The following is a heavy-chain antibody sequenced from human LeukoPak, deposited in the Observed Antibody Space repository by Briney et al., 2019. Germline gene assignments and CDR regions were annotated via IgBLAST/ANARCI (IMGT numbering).Heavy chain of an antibody. Sequence: KTSETLSLTCTVSGGSISSGGYYWSWIRQPPGKGLEWIGYIYHSGSTYYNPSLKSRVTISLDTSTNQFSLELTSVTAADTAVYYCARGLSDVYWGQGTLVTVSS. V-gene: IGHV4-30-2*01. CDR2: IYHSGST. CDR3: ARGLSDVY. J-gene: IGHJ4*02. CDR1: GGSISSGGYY.